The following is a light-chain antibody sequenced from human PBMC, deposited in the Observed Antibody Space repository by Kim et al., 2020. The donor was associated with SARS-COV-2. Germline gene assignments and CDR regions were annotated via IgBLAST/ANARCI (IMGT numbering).Light chain of an antibody. CDR2: GKN. CDR3: NSRDSSGNHHV. Sequence: ALGKPVRITCQGDSLRSYYASWYQQKPGQAPVIVIYGKNNRPSGIPDRFSGSSSGNTASLTITGAQAEDEADYYCNSRDSSGNHHVFGTGTKVTVL. J-gene: IGLJ1*01. CDR1: SLRSYY. V-gene: IGLV3-19*01.